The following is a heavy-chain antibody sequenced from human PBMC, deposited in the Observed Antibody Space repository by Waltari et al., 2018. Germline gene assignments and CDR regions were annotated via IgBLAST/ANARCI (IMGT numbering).Heavy chain of an antibody. CDR2: MRAGGSDK. V-gene: IGHV3-33*01. Sequence: QVQLVESGGGVVQPGRSLRLSCETSGFSFDIYGMHWVRRVQGKGREWGAGMRAGGSDKLYRDSVKGRFTVSRDTSTNTLYLQMDSLRAEDTAVYYCARDLLDQYYDYWGHGTLVTVSS. J-gene: IGHJ4*01. CDR3: ARDLLDQYYDY. CDR1: GFSFDIYG.